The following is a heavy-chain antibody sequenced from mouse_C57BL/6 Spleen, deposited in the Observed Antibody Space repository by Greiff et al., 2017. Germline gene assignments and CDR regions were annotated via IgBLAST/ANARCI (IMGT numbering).Heavy chain of an antibody. Sequence: VKLVESGGDLVKPGGSLKLSCAASGFTFSSYGMSWVRQTPDKRLEWVATIRSGGSYTYYPDSVKGRFTISRDNAKNTLYLQLSSLKSEDTAMYYCARHGGITTVVATDYFDYWGQGTTLTVSS. CDR3: ARHGGITTVVATDYFDY. D-gene: IGHD1-1*01. CDR2: IRSGGSYT. CDR1: GFTFSSYG. V-gene: IGHV5-6*01. J-gene: IGHJ2*01.